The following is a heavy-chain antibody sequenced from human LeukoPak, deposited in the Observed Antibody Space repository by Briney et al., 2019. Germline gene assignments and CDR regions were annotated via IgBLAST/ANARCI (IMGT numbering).Heavy chain of an antibody. CDR3: ATLGPRDY. J-gene: IGHJ4*02. CDR2: ITSSGYTM. Sequence: GGSLRLSCTASGFTFSSYEMNWVRQAPGKGLEWVSDITSSGYTMFYADSVKGRFAISRDNAKNSLYLQMNSLRDEDTAVYYCATLGPRDYWGQGTLVTVSS. D-gene: IGHD7-27*01. V-gene: IGHV3-48*03. CDR1: GFTFSSYE.